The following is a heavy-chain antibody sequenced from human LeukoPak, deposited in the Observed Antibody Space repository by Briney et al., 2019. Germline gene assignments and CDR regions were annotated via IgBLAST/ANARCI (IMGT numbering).Heavy chain of an antibody. CDR2: ISAYNGNT. J-gene: IGHJ4*02. V-gene: IGHV1-18*01. Sequence: ASVKVSCKASGYTFTSYGISWVRQAPGQGLEWMGWISAYNGNTNYAQKLQGRVTMTTDTPTSTAYMELRSLRSDDTAVYYCARGGPRGSYSGPGSLDYWGQGTLVTVSS. CDR1: GYTFTSYG. CDR3: ARGGPRGSYSGPGSLDY. D-gene: IGHD1-26*01.